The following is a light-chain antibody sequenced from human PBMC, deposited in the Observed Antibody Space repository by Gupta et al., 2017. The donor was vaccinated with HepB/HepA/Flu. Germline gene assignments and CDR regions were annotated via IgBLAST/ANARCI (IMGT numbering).Light chain of an antibody. Sequence: QSVLTQSPSASGTPGQRVTISCSGSSSDIGSNSVYWYQQFPGRAPKLLIYNNDQRPSGVPDRFSGSKSGTSASLAISGLRSEDEADYVCATWDDSLSGRRVFGGGTKLSVL. CDR1: SSDIGSNS. CDR2: NND. V-gene: IGLV1-47*01. CDR3: ATWDDSLSGRRV. J-gene: IGLJ3*02.